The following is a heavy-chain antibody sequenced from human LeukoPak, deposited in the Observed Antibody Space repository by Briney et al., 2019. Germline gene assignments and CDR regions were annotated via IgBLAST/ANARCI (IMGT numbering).Heavy chain of an antibody. V-gene: IGHV3-21*01. D-gene: IGHD3-10*01. Sequence: GGSLRLSCAASGFTFSSYAMTWVRRAPGKGLEWVSSISSSSSYIYYADSVKGRFTISRDNAKNSLYLQMNSLRAEDTAVYYCARDLWFGELLRFDWFDPWGQGTLVTVSS. CDR1: GFTFSSYA. J-gene: IGHJ5*02. CDR3: ARDLWFGELLRFDWFDP. CDR2: ISSSSSYI.